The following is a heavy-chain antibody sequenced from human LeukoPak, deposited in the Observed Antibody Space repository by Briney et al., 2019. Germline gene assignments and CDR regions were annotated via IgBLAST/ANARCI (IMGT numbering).Heavy chain of an antibody. Sequence: VKPSETLSLTCTVSGGSISSSSYSWGWIRQPPGKGLEWIGSSYYSGSTYYKPSLKSRVTISVDTSKNQFSLKLSSVTAADTAVYYCARQGIVVVPAAMLALDYFDYWGQGTLVTVSS. J-gene: IGHJ4*02. D-gene: IGHD2-2*01. CDR1: GGSISSSSYS. CDR3: ARQGIVVVPAAMLALDYFDY. V-gene: IGHV4-39*01. CDR2: SYYSGST.